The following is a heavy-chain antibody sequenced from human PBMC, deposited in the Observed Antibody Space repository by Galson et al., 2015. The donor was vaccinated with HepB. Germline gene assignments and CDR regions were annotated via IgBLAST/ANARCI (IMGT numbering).Heavy chain of an antibody. Sequence: SLRLSCAASGFTFSSYAMSWVRQAPGKGLEWVSAISGSGGSTYYADSVKGRFTISRDNSKNTLYLQMNSLRAEDTAVYYCAKEFWSGYYSLDAGPCCFDYWGQGTLVTVSS. D-gene: IGHD3-3*01. J-gene: IGHJ4*02. CDR2: ISGSGGST. V-gene: IGHV3-23*01. CDR1: GFTFSSYA. CDR3: AKEFWSGYYSLDAGPCCFDY.